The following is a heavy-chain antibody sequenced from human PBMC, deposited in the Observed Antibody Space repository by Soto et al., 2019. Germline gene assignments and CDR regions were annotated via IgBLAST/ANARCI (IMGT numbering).Heavy chain of an antibody. V-gene: IGHV3-30*18. CDR2: ISYDGSNK. CDR3: AKALEYYFDY. Sequence: QVQLVESGGGVVQPGRSLRLSCAASGFTFSSYGMHWVRQAPGKGLERVAVISYDGSNKYYADSVKGRFTISRDNSKDTLYLQMNSLRAEDTAVYYCAKALEYYFDYWGQGTLVTVSS. CDR1: GFTFSSYG. J-gene: IGHJ4*02.